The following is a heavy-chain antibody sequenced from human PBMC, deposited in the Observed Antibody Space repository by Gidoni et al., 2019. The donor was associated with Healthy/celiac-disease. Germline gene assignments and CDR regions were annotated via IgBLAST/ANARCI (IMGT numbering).Heavy chain of an antibody. Sequence: QVQLVESGGGVVQPGRSLRLSCAAYGFTFSSYPMHWVRQAPGKGLERVAVISYDGSNKYYADSVKGRFTISRDNSKNTLYLQMNSLRAEDTAEYYCARVRYYYDSSGYYFDYWGQGTLVTVSS. V-gene: IGHV3-30-3*01. D-gene: IGHD3-22*01. J-gene: IGHJ4*02. CDR2: ISYDGSNK. CDR3: ARVRYYYDSSGYYFDY. CDR1: GFTFSSYP.